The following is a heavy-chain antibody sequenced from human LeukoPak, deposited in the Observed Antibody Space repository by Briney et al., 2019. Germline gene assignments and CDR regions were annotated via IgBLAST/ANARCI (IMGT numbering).Heavy chain of an antibody. CDR1: GGSISSYY. CDR2: IYYSGST. CDR3: ARGGRYCSGGSCSYYYYYMDV. V-gene: IGHV4-59*01. J-gene: IGHJ6*03. Sequence: SETLSLTCTVSGGSISSYYWSWIRQPPGKGLEWIGYIYYSGSTNYNPALKSRVTTSVDTSKNQFSLKLSSVTAADTAVYYCARGGRYCSGGSCSYYYYYMDVWGKGTTVTVSS. D-gene: IGHD2-15*01.